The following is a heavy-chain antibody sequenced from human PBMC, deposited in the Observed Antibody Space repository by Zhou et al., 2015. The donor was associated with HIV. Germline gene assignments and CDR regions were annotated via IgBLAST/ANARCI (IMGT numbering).Heavy chain of an antibody. CDR1: GVTFTNYA. D-gene: IGHD3-10*01. CDR2: ITPTFGGA. J-gene: IGHJ6*01. Sequence: VQSQVQLVQSGAEVKVSCQASGVTFTNYAISWVRQAPGQGLEWMGGITPTFGGADYAQKLHGRVTITADESTRTAYMELSSLRSDDTAVYYCARGKLLWFGGSGHYVMDVWGQGTTVTVSS. CDR3: ARGKLLWFGGSGHYVMDV. V-gene: IGHV1-69*01.